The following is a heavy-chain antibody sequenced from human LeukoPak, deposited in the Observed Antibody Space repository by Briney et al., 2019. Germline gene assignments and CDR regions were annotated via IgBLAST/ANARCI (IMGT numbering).Heavy chain of an antibody. Sequence: GGSLRLSCAASGFTFTSYWMSWVRQAPGKGLEWVANIKQDGSEKYYVDSVKGRFTISRDNSKDSLYLQMNSLRTEDTALYYCAKTTYYYDSSGYYYNWGQGTLVTVSS. V-gene: IGHV3-7*03. CDR2: IKQDGSEK. CDR1: GFTFTSYW. D-gene: IGHD3-22*01. CDR3: AKTTYYYDSSGYYYN. J-gene: IGHJ4*02.